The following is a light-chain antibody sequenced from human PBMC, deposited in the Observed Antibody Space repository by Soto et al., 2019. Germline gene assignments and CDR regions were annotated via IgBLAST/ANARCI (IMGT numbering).Light chain of an antibody. CDR2: LGY. V-gene: IGKV2-28*01. CDR1: QSLLHTIGYNY. CDR3: MQALQIRVE. J-gene: IGKJ1*01. Sequence: DSVMTQSPLSLSVTPGEPASISCSSSQSLLHTIGYNYLDWYLQRPGQSRQLLIYLGYHRGSGVPDRFSGSGSGTDFTLKISRVEAEDVGVYYCMQALQIRVEFGQGTKV.